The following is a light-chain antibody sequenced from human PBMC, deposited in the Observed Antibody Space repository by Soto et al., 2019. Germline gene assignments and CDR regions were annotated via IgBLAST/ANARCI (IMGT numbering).Light chain of an antibody. CDR1: QGISSA. V-gene: IGKV1-13*02. J-gene: IGKJ1*01. Sequence: AIRLTPSPSSLSASVGDRVTITCRASQGISSALAWYQQKPGKAPKLLIYDASSLESGVPSRFGGSGSGTEFTLTISSLQPDDFATYYCQQYNSYPWTFGQGTKVDI. CDR2: DAS. CDR3: QQYNSYPWT.